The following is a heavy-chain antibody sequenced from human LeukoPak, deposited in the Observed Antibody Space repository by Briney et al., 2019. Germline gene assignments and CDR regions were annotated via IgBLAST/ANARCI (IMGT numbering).Heavy chain of an antibody. CDR2: IIPILGIA. D-gene: IGHD3-10*01. J-gene: IGHJ5*02. CDR1: GGTFSSYT. Sequence: SVKVSCKASGGTFSSYTISWVRQAPGQGLEWMGRIIPILGIANYAQKFQGRVTITADKSTSTVYMELSSLRSEDTAVYYCAGVTGFGELFPYNWFDPWGQGTLVTVSS. CDR3: AGVTGFGELFPYNWFDP. V-gene: IGHV1-69*02.